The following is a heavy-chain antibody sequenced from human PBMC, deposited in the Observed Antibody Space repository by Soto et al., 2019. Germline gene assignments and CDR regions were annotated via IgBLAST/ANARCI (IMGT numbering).Heavy chain of an antibody. CDR1: GFTFSSYA. D-gene: IGHD2-21*02. CDR2: ISGSGGST. CDR3: AKVDVLAYCGGDCYHNWFDP. V-gene: IGHV3-23*01. Sequence: EVQLLESGGGLVQPGGSLRLSCAASGFTFSSYAMSWIRQAPGKGLEWVSAISGSGGSTYYADSVKGRFTISRDNSKNTLYLQMNSLRAEDTAVYYCAKVDVLAYCGGDCYHNWFDPWGQGTLVTVSS. J-gene: IGHJ5*02.